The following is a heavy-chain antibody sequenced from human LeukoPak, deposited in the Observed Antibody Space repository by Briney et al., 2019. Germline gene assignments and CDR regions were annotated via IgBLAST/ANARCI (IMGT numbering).Heavy chain of an antibody. CDR1: GGTFSSYA. J-gene: IGHJ4*02. CDR3: ARNRPEDCGGDCRQFDY. V-gene: IGHV1-69*06. CDR2: IIPIFGTA. D-gene: IGHD2-21*02. Sequence: ASVKVSCKASGGTFSSYAISWVRQAPGQGLEWMGGIIPIFGTANYAQKFQGRVTITADKSTSTAYMELRSLRSDDTAVYYCARNRPEDCGGDCRQFDYWGQGTLVTVSS.